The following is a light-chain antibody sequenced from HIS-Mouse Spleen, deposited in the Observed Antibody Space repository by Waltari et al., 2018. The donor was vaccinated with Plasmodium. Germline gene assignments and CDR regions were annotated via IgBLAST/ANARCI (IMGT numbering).Light chain of an antibody. J-gene: IGLJ3*02. Sequence: SYELTQPPSVSVSPGPTASITCSVDKLGAKYSCWYQQKQGQSPVLVIYQDSKRPSGIPERFSGSNSGNTATLTISGTQAMDEADYYCQAWDSSTAVFGGGTKLTVL. CDR3: QAWDSSTAV. CDR2: QDS. V-gene: IGLV3-1*01. CDR1: KLGAKY.